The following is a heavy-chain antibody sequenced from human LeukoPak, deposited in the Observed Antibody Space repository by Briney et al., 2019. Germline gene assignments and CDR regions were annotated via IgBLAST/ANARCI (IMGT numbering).Heavy chain of an antibody. J-gene: IGHJ4*02. Sequence: ASVKVSCKASGYTFTGYYIHWVRQAPGQGLEWMGWINPTHGGTNYAQKFQGRVTMTRDTSISTAYMEVGRLTSDDTAMYYCAIVTTADGCWGQGTLLTVFS. CDR3: AIVTTADGC. V-gene: IGHV1-2*02. CDR2: INPTHGGT. CDR1: GYTFTGYY. D-gene: IGHD4-17*01.